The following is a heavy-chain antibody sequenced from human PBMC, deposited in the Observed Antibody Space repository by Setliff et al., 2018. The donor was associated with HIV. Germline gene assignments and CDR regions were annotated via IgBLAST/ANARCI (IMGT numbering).Heavy chain of an antibody. CDR2: IFNSGTT. CDR3: ARSPIAAGTTTMRYYYYYYMDL. Sequence: SETLSLTCTVSGDSISSCISTHYCTWIRQPPGAGLEWIGYIFNSGTTNYNPSLNSRVTISLDTSKNQFSLKLSSVTAADPAVYYCARSPIAAGTTTMRYYYYYYMDLWGAGTTVTVSS. CDR1: GDSISSCISTHY. J-gene: IGHJ6*03. V-gene: IGHV4-59*08. D-gene: IGHD6-13*01.